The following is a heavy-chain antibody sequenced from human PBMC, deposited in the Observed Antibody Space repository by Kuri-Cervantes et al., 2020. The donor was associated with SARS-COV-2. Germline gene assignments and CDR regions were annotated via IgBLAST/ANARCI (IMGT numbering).Heavy chain of an antibody. J-gene: IGHJ4*02. CDR2: INSDGSST. Sequence: GESLKISCAASGFTFFSYAMHWVRQAPGKGLVWVSRINSDGSSTSYADSVKGRFTISRDNAKNTLYLQMNSLRAEDTAVYYCARAIQIDYWGQGTLVTVSS. CDR3: ARAIQIDY. V-gene: IGHV3-74*01. CDR1: GFTFFSYA. D-gene: IGHD3-3*01.